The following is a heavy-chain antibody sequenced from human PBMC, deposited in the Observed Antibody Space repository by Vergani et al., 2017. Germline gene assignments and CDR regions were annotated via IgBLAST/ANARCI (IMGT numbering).Heavy chain of an antibody. CDR1: GSTVSGNY. J-gene: IGHJ5*02. CDR2: IYSGDET. V-gene: IGHV3-66*02. Sequence: ELQLVESGGGLVQPGGSLRLSCTASGSTVSGNYMTWVRQAPGKGLEWVSHIYSGDETYYADSVKGRVTISRDTSTNTLHLQIKNLRVDDTAVYYCARGNYYGSGTYVDPWGEGTLVTVSS. D-gene: IGHD3-10*01. CDR3: ARGNYYGSGTYVDP.